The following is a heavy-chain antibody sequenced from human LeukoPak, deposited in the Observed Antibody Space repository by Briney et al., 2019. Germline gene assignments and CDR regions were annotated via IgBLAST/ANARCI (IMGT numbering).Heavy chain of an antibody. CDR2: IIPIFGTA. CDR1: GGTFSSYA. Sequence: GSSVKVSCKASGGTFSSYATSWVRQAPGQGLEWMGGIIPIFGTANYAQKFQGRVTITADESTSTAYMELSSLRSEDTAVYYCARGTQMATIRNWFDPWGQGTLVTVSS. CDR3: ARGTQMATIRNWFDP. J-gene: IGHJ5*02. V-gene: IGHV1-69*01. D-gene: IGHD5-24*01.